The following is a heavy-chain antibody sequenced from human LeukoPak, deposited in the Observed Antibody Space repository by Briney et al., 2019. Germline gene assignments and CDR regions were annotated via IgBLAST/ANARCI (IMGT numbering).Heavy chain of an antibody. CDR3: ARDRSSRLVDGMDV. D-gene: IGHD2-15*01. V-gene: IGHV3-53*01. Sequence: GGSLRLSCEASGFTVSSNYMSWVRQAPGKGLEWVSVIYSGGSTYYADSVKGRFTISRDNSKNTLYLQMNSLRAEDTAVYYCARDRSSRLVDGMDVWGQGTTVTVSS. CDR2: IYSGGST. CDR1: GFTVSSNY. J-gene: IGHJ6*02.